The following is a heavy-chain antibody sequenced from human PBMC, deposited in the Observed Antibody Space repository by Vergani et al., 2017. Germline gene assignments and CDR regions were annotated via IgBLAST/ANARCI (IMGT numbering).Heavy chain of an antibody. D-gene: IGHD1-7*01. Sequence: QVQLVQSGAEVKKPGSSVKVSCKASGGTFSSYAISWVRQAPGQGLEWMGGIIPIFGTANYGQKFQGRVTIPADESTSTAYMELSSLRSEDTAVYYFARDRSNWNYPFDIWGQGTMVTVSS. CDR3: ARDRSNWNYPFDI. V-gene: IGHV1-69*01. J-gene: IGHJ3*02. CDR1: GGTFSSYA. CDR2: IIPIFGTA.